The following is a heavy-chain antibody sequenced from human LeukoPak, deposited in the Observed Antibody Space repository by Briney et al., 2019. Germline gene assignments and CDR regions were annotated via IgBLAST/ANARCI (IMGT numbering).Heavy chain of an antibody. CDR2: VNGYNGNT. D-gene: IGHD2-2*01. CDR1: GYSFTNYG. J-gene: IGHJ4*02. V-gene: IGHV1-18*01. CDR3: ARVPYCSSTSCYRGSDY. Sequence: AASVKVSCKASGYSFTNYGISWVRQAPGQGLEWVGWVNGYNGNTNYAQKVQDRVTMTTDTSTSTAYMELRSLRSDDTAVYYCARVPYCSSTSCYRGSDYWGQGTLVTVSS.